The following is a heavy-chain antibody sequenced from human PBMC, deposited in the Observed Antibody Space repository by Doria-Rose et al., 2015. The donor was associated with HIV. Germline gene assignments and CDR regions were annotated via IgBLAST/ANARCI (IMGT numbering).Heavy chain of an antibody. Sequence: SGPVLVKPTETLTLTCTVSGVSLSSPGMGVGWIRQPPGKALEWLANIFSDDERSYKTSLKSRLTISRGTSKSQVVLTITDMDPVDTATYYCARIKSSRWYHKYYFDFWGQGTLVIVSA. V-gene: IGHV2-26*01. CDR2: IFSDDER. CDR1: GVSLSSPGMG. J-gene: IGHJ4*02. D-gene: IGHD6-13*01. CDR3: ARIKSSRWYHKYYFDF.